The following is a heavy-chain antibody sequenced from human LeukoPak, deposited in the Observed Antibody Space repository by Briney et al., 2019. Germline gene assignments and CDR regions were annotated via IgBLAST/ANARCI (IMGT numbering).Heavy chain of an antibody. V-gene: IGHV1-69*04. CDR2: IIPILGIA. Sequence: GSSVKVSCKASGGTFSSYAISWVRQAPGQGLEWMGRIIPILGIANYAQKFQGRVTITADKSTSTAYMELSSLRAEDTAIYYCAKEEYSTRYYYYGMDVWGQGTTVTVSS. CDR1: GGTFSSYA. J-gene: IGHJ6*02. CDR3: AKEEYSTRYYYYGMDV. D-gene: IGHD2-2*01.